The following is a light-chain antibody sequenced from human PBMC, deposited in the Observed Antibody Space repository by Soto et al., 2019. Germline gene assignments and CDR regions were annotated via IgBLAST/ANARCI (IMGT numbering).Light chain of an antibody. CDR1: QSVTTR. CDR3: QQYGGSPIT. J-gene: IGKJ5*01. CDR2: GAS. V-gene: IGKV3-20*01. Sequence: IVLTQSPGTLSLSPGERVTLSCSAIQSVTTRLAWCQHKPGQAPRLLMSGASSRASGVPVRFSGSGSGTDFTLTISRLEPEDFALYYCQQYGGSPITFGLGTRLEIK.